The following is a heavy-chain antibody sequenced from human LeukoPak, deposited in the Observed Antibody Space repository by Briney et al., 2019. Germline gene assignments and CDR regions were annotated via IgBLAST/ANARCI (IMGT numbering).Heavy chain of an antibody. V-gene: IGHV4-4*07. CDR2: IHTSGST. D-gene: IGHD3-10*01. J-gene: IGHJ4*02. CDR1: GFTFSSHG. Sequence: PGGSLRLSCAASGFTFSSHGMSWIRQPAGKGLEWIGRIHTSGSTNYNPSLRSRVTMSVDTSKNQFSLKLSSVTAADTAVYYCARGKYYYGSGSLYFDYWGQGTLVTVSS. CDR3: ARGKYYYGSGSLYFDY.